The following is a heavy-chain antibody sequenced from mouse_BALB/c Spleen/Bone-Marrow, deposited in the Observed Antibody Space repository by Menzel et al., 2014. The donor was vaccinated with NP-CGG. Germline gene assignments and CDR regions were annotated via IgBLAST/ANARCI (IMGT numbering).Heavy chain of an antibody. CDR1: GYAFTNYL. CDR3: ARRDDAMDY. V-gene: IGHV1-54*03. D-gene: IGHD3-3*01. Sequence: VMLVESGAELVRPGTSVKVSCKASGYAFTNYLIEWVKQRPGQGLEWIGVTNPGSGGTNYNEKFKGKATLTADKSSSTAYMQLSSLTSDDSAVYFCARRDDAMDYWGQGTSVTVSS. J-gene: IGHJ4*01. CDR2: TNPGSGGT.